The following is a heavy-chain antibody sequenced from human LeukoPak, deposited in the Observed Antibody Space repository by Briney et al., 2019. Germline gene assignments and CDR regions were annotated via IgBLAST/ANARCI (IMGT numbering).Heavy chain of an antibody. D-gene: IGHD3-10*01. J-gene: IGHJ2*01. CDR2: IYYSGST. CDR3: ARQRGRVTMVRGVMESWYFDL. V-gene: IGHV4-59*08. CDR1: GGSISSYY. Sequence: SETLSLTCTVSGGSISSYYWSWIRQPPGKGLEWIGYIYYSGSTNYNPSLKSRVTISVDTSKNQFSLKLSSVTAADTAVYYCARQRGRVTMVRGVMESWYFDLWGRGTLVTVSS.